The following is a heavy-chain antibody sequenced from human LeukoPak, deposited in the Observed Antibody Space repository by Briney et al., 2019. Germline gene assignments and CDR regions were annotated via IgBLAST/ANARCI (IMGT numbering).Heavy chain of an antibody. D-gene: IGHD5-12*01. CDR2: IYPGDSDT. CDR3: ARLPGIVATIERYFDY. Sequence: ESLKISCKGSGYSLTSYWIGWVRQMPGKGLEWMGIIYPGDSDTRYSPSFQGQVTISADKSISTAYLQWSSLKASDTAMYYCARLPGIVATIERYFDYWGQGTLVTVSS. CDR1: GYSLTSYW. V-gene: IGHV5-51*01. J-gene: IGHJ4*02.